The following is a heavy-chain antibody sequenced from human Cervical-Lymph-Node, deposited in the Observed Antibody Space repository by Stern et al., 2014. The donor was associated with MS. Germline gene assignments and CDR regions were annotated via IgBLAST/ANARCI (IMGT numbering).Heavy chain of an antibody. J-gene: IGHJ4*02. CDR1: GGSFSGYY. CDR3: ARGYFSGWFGY. D-gene: IGHD6-19*01. CDR2: INHSGST. Sequence: QVQLQQWGAGLLKPSETLSLTCAVYGGSFSGYYLNWIRQPPGKGLEWIGEINHSGSTNYNPSHKSRVTISVDTSKNHFSLKLSSVTAADTAVYYCARGYFSGWFGYWGQGTLVTVSS. V-gene: IGHV4-34*01.